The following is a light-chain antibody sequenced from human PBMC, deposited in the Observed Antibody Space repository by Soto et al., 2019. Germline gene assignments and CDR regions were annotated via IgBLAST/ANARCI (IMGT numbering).Light chain of an antibody. V-gene: IGLV8-61*01. CDR1: SGSFSTTYY. J-gene: IGLJ3*02. CDR3: MLFLGSGNWV. Sequence: QTVVTQEPSLSVFPGGTVTLTCALISGSFSTTYYHSWYQQTPCQAPRTLIHSTNSRSSGVPDRFSGSILGNKAALTSTGAQADDVSDYYCMLFLGSGNWVFGGGTKLTVL. CDR2: STN.